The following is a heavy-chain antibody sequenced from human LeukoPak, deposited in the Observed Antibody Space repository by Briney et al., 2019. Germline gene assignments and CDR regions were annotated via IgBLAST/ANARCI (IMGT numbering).Heavy chain of an antibody. CDR1: GASVSSNNYY. CDR3: ARGVVVPY. V-gene: IGHV4-39*01. D-gene: IGHD2-15*01. J-gene: IGHJ4*02. Sequence: SETLSLTCTVSGASVSSNNYYWGWIRQPPGKGLEWIGSIYYSGTTYYNPSLKSRVTISVDTSKNQFSLKLSSVTAADTAVYYCARGVVVPYWGQGTLVTVSS. CDR2: IYYSGTT.